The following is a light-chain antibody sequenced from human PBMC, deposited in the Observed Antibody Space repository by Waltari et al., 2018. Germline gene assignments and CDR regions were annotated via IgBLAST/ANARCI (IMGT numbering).Light chain of an antibody. CDR2: VNSDGSH. CDR1: SGHSSNI. Sequence: QLVLTQSPSASASLGASVKLTCTLSSGHSSNILAWLQQQPGKGPRFLMKVNSDGSHTKGDEIPDRFSGSSSGAERYLTISNVQSEDEAEYFCETGGHGTWVFGGGTKLNVL. J-gene: IGLJ3*02. CDR3: ETGGHGTWV. V-gene: IGLV4-69*01.